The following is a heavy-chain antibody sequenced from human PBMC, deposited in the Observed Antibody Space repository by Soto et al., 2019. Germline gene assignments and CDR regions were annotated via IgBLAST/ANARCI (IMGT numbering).Heavy chain of an antibody. CDR3: ARDRPYSGYDYFDY. CDR1: GYTFTGYY. J-gene: IGHJ4*02. D-gene: IGHD5-12*01. CDR2: INPNSGGT. V-gene: IGHV1-2*02. Sequence: QVQLVQSGAEVKKPGASVKVSCQASGYTFTGYYMHWVRQAPGQGREGIGWINPNSGGTNYAQKFQGRVTMTRDTSISTAYMELSRLRSDDTAVYYCARDRPYSGYDYFDYWGQGTLVTVSS.